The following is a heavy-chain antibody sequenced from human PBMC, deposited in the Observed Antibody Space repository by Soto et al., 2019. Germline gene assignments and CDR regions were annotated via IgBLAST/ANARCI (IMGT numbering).Heavy chain of an antibody. CDR2: IYYSGST. D-gene: IGHD5-12*01. CDR1: GGSISSYY. J-gene: IGHJ4*02. Sequence: SETLSLTCTVSGGSISSYYWSWIRQPPGKGLEWIGYIYYSGSTNYNPSLKSRVTISVDTSKNQFSLKLSSVTAADTAVYYCARGGNGFDHLPPTSFDYWGPATLVTVSS. CDR3: ARGGNGFDHLPPTSFDY. V-gene: IGHV4-59*01.